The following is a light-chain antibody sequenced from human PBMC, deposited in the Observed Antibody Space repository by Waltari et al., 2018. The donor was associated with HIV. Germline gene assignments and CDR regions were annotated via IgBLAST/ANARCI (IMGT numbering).Light chain of an antibody. CDR1: SPNIGSAN. CDR2: KNT. V-gene: IGLV1-47*01. Sequence: QSVLTQPPSASGTPGQRVTISCSGSSPNIGSANASCYPHLPGTAPKLLIYKNTQRPSGVPDRFSGSKSGTSASLAISGLRSEDEADYYCTGWDDSLSEYVFGTGTRVTVL. CDR3: TGWDDSLSEYV. J-gene: IGLJ1*01.